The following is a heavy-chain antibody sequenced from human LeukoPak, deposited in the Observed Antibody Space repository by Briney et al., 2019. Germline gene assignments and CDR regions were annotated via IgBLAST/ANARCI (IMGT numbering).Heavy chain of an antibody. CDR2: MNPNSGNT. Sequence: ASVKVSCKASGYTFTSYDINWVRQATGQGREWMGWMNPNSGNTGYAQKFQGRVTITADKSTSTAYMELSSLRSEDTAVYYCARDRRDSVGTEGWFDPWGQGTLVTVSS. V-gene: IGHV1-8*01. CDR3: ARDRRDSVGTEGWFDP. D-gene: IGHD1-1*01. CDR1: GYTFTSYD. J-gene: IGHJ5*02.